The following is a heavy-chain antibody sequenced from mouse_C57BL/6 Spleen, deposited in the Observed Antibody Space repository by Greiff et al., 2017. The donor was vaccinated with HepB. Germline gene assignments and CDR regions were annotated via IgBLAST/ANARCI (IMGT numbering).Heavy chain of an antibody. Sequence: QVQLQQSGAELVRPGASVTLSCKASGYTFTDYEMHWVKQTPVHGLEWIGAIDPETGGTAYNQKFKGKAILTADKSSSTAYMELRSLTSEDSAVYYCTRCGNDYDDYWGQGTTLTVSS. J-gene: IGHJ2*01. V-gene: IGHV1-15*01. D-gene: IGHD2-4*01. CDR2: IDPETGGT. CDR3: TRCGNDYDDY. CDR1: GYTFTDYE.